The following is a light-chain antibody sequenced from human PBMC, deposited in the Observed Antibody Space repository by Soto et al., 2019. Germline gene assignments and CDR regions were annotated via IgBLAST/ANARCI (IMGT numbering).Light chain of an antibody. CDR3: SSYAGTNNLV. V-gene: IGLV2-8*01. J-gene: IGLJ2*01. CDR2: DVT. Sequence: QSALTQPPSASGSPGQSVTITCTGTSSDVGDYKYVSWYQQHPGKAPKLMIYDVTKRPSGVPDRFSGSKSGNTASLTVSGLQAEDEADYYCSSYAGTNNLVFGGGTKVTVL. CDR1: SSDVGDYKY.